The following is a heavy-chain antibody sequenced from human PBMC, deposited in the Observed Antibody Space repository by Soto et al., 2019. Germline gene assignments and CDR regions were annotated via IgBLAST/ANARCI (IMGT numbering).Heavy chain of an antibody. V-gene: IGHV4-30-4*01. Sequence: VQLQESGPGLVKPSQSVSLTCTVSGVSISSGDYYWSWIRQPPGKGLEWIGYIYYSGNTNYAPSLGSRLTISIDTARNQFSLHLMSVTAADTAIYYCARYTNFSPYYHGVDVWGQGTTVTVSS. CDR3: ARYTNFSPYYHGVDV. J-gene: IGHJ6*02. CDR1: GVSISSGDYY. CDR2: IYYSGNT. D-gene: IGHD2-8*01.